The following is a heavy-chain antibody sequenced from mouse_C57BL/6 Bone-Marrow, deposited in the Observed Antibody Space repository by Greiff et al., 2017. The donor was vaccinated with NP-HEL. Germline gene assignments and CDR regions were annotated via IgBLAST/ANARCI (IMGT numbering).Heavy chain of an antibody. CDR2: IHPNSGST. J-gene: IGHJ4*01. Sequence: QVQLQQPGAELVKPGASVKLSCKASGYTFTSYWMHWVKQRPGQGLEWIGMIHPNSGSTNYNEKFKSKATLTVDKSSSTDYMKLSSLTSEDSAVYYCARVLLRSYAMDYWGQGTSVTVSS. CDR3: ARVLLRSYAMDY. CDR1: GYTFTSYW. V-gene: IGHV1-64*01. D-gene: IGHD1-1*01.